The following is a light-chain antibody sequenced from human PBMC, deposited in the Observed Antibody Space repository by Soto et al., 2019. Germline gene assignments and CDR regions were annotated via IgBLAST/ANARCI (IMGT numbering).Light chain of an antibody. CDR1: QSVNSN. CDR3: QQYYNWPWT. J-gene: IGKJ1*01. V-gene: IGKV3-15*01. Sequence: EMVMTQSPAILSVSPGESATLSCRASQSVNSNYLAWYQQHPGQPPRLLIYGISTRATGIPARFSGSGSGTEFTLTINSLQSEDFAVYYCQQYYNWPWTFGQGTKVDIK. CDR2: GIS.